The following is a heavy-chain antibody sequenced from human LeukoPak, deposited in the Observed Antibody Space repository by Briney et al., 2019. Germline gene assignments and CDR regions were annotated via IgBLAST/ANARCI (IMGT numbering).Heavy chain of an antibody. CDR1: GRSINSYY. Sequence: PSETLSLTCTGSGRSINSYYWSWIRQPAGKGLEWIGRIYTGGSTNYNTSLKSRVSMSVDTSKNQYSLKLSSVTAADTAVYYCARDPGIVGATTGAFDIWSEGTMVTVSS. V-gene: IGHV4-4*07. CDR2: IYTGGST. J-gene: IGHJ3*02. CDR3: ARDPGIVGATTGAFDI. D-gene: IGHD1-26*01.